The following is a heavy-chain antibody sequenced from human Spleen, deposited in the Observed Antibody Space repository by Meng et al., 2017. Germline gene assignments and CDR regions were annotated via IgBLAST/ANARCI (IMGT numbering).Heavy chain of an antibody. CDR3: ALTAVGATFDY. V-gene: IGHV3-23*01. J-gene: IGHJ4*02. CDR1: GFTFSSYA. D-gene: IGHD1-26*01. Sequence: VQLLESGGGLVQPGGSLRLSCAASGFTFSSYAMSWVRQAPGKGLEWVSAISVSGGSTYFADSVKGRFTISRDNSKNTLYLQMDSLRAEDTAVYYCALTAVGATFDYWGQGTLVTVSS. CDR2: ISVSGGST.